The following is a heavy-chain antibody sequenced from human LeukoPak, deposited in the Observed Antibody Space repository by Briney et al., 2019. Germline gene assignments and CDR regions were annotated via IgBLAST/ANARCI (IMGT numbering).Heavy chain of an antibody. CDR3: ARAYSYGNDY. J-gene: IGHJ4*02. V-gene: IGHV3-48*01. D-gene: IGHD5-18*01. Sequence: PGGSLRLSCAASGFTFSSYSMNWVRQAPGKGLEWVSQISSSTGIIYYADSVKGRFTISRDSAKNSLYLQMNSLRVEDTAVYYCARAYSYGNDYWGQGTLVTVSS. CDR2: ISSSTGII. CDR1: GFTFSSYS.